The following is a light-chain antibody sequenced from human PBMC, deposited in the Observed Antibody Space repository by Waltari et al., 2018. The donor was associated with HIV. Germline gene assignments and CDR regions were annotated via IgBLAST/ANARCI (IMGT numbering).Light chain of an antibody. CDR1: TSNIGSNT. CDR3: AAWDDSVNGWV. Sequence: QSVLTQPPSASETPGQRVTISCSGSTSNIGSNTVNWYQQLPGTAPKLLIYTNNQRPSGVPDRFSGSKYGTSASLAISGLQSEDEAHYYCAAWDDSVNGWVFGGGTKLTAL. V-gene: IGLV1-44*01. CDR2: TNN. J-gene: IGLJ3*02.